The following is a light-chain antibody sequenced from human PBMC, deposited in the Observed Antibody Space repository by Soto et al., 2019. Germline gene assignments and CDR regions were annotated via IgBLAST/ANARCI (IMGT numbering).Light chain of an antibody. J-gene: IGKJ3*01. CDR1: QTVTTY. CDR3: QQCYSTSFT. Sequence: DIQMTQSPSSLSASVGDRVTITCRASQTVTTYLNWYQQKPGEAPKLLIYAASTLHTGVPSRFSGSGSGTDFTLTITGLQPEDIATYFCQQCYSTSFTFGPGTTVDIK. V-gene: IGKV1-39*01. CDR2: AAS.